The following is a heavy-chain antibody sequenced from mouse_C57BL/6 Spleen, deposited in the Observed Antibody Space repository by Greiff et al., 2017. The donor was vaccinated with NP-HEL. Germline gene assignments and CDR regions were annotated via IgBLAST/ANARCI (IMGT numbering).Heavy chain of an antibody. Sequence: QVQLQQPGAELVKPGASVKLSCKASGYTFTSYWMHWVKQRPGQGLEWIGMIHPNSGSTNYNEKFKSKATLTVDKSSSTAYMQLSSLTSEDSAVYYCAREDIYYGNYEDAMDYWGQGTSVTVSS. CDR1: GYTFTSYW. CDR3: AREDIYYGNYEDAMDY. CDR2: IHPNSGST. D-gene: IGHD2-1*01. V-gene: IGHV1-64*01. J-gene: IGHJ4*01.